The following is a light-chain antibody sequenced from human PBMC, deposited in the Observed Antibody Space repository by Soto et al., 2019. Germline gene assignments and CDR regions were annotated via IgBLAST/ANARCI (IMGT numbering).Light chain of an antibody. Sequence: MTESPGTVSVSAGGRATLSWRASQWISTLLAWYQQKPGKAPKLLIYATSSLQTGVPSRFSGRGSGTDFTLTIRSLQPEDFATYYCHQANSFPLTFGGGTKVDI. CDR2: ATS. V-gene: IGKV1-12*01. CDR3: HQANSFPLT. CDR1: QWISTL. J-gene: IGKJ4*01.